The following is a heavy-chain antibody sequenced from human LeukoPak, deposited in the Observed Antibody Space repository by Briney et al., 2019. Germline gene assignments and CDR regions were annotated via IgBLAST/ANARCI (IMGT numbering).Heavy chain of an antibody. J-gene: IGHJ4*02. CDR2: ISGSGGNT. Sequence: GGSLRLSCAASGFTFSTYGMHWVRQAPGKGLEWVSAISGSGGNTYYADSVKGRSTISRDKSKNMLSLQMNSLRAEDTAVYYCARDGIAYCGGDCYSDYWGQGTLVTVSS. CDR3: ARDGIAYCGGDCYSDY. V-gene: IGHV3-23*01. D-gene: IGHD2-21*01. CDR1: GFTFSTYG.